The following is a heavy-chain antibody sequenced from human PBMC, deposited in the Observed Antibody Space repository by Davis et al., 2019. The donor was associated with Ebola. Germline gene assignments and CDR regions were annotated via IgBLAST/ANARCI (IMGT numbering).Heavy chain of an antibody. D-gene: IGHD4-11*01. Sequence: SETLSLTCTVSGGSVSSGSYYWSWIRQPPGKGLEWIGYIYYSGSTNYNPSLKSRVTISVDTSKNQFSLKLSSVTAADTAVYYCARSSLLYSNYVGFDPWGQGTLVTVSS. CDR2: IYYSGST. CDR3: ARSSLLYSNYVGFDP. J-gene: IGHJ5*02. CDR1: GGSVSSGSYY. V-gene: IGHV4-61*01.